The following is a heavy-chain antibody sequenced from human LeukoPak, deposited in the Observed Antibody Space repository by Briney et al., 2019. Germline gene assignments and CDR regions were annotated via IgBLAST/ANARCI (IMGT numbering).Heavy chain of an antibody. J-gene: IGHJ4*02. V-gene: IGHV1-18*01. Sequence: WASVKVSCKASGYTFTSFGISWLRQAPGQGPEWMGWISAYNGNIIYGQKFQGRVTMTTDTSTSTAYMELSSLRSEDTAVYYCARASRSGSYLFDYWGQGTLVTVSS. CDR3: ARASRSGSYLFDY. CDR2: ISAYNGNI. D-gene: IGHD1-26*01. CDR1: GYTFTSFG.